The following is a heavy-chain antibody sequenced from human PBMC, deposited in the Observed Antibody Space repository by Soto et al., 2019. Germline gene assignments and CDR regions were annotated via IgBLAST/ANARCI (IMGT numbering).Heavy chain of an antibody. J-gene: IGHJ6*03. CDR3: AGVAVPAAMLGYYYYYMDV. CDR2: LYYSGST. CDR1: GGSISSGGYY. Sequence: QVQLQESGPGLVKPSQTLSLTCTVSGGSISSGGYYWSWIRQHPGKGLEWIGYLYYSGSTYYNPPLKFRVTISVYTSKNQFSLKLGSVTAADTAVYYCAGVAVPAAMLGYYYYYMDVWGKGTTVTVSS. D-gene: IGHD2-2*01. V-gene: IGHV4-31*03.